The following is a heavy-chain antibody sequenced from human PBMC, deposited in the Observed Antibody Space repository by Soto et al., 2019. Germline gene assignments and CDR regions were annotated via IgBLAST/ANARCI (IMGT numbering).Heavy chain of an antibody. J-gene: IGHJ6*03. CDR3: ARGRAAAGTSVGYMDV. CDR2: INWNGDST. CDR1: GFTFAGYG. D-gene: IGHD6-13*01. Sequence: PGGSLRLSCAASGFTFAGYGMTWVRQAPGMGLEWVYGINWNGDSTGYADSVKGRFTISRDNAKNSLYLQLNSLSAEDTALYHCARGRAAAGTSVGYMDVWGKGTTVTVSS. V-gene: IGHV3-20*01.